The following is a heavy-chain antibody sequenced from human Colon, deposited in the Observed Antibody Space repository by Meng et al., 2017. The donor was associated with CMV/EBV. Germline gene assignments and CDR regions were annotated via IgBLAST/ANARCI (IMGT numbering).Heavy chain of an antibody. Sequence: GESLKISCAASGFSLGDYAMSWVRQAPGKGLEWVSVIAWDGGAAYYADSVKGRFTISRDVRKNSLYLDMDNVRPEDTAFYHCGKGGADWKWVLFDSWGPGTLVTVSS. V-gene: IGHV3-43D*03. D-gene: IGHD3-22*01. CDR1: GFSLGDYA. CDR2: IAWDGGAA. J-gene: IGHJ5*01. CDR3: GKGGADWKWVLFDS.